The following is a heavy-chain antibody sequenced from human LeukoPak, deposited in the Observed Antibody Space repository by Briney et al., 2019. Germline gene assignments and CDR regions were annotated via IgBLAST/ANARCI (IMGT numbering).Heavy chain of an antibody. CDR2: IIPIFGTA. J-gene: IGHJ6*03. CDR3: ARGDSSSWYYQYYYYYMDV. CDR1: GGTFSSYA. Sequence: ASVKVSCKASGGTFSSYAISWVRQAPGQGLEWMGGIIPIFGTANYAQKFQGRVTITADESTSTAYMELSSLRSEDTAVYYCARGDSSSWYYQYYYYYMDVWGKGTTVTVSS. D-gene: IGHD6-13*01. V-gene: IGHV1-69*13.